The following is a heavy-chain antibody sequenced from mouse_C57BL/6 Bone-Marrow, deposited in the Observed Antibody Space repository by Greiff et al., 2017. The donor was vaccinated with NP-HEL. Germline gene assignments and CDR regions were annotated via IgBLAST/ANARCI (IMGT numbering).Heavy chain of an antibody. Sequence: EVKLVESEGGLVQPGSSMKLSCTASGFTFSDYYMAWVRQVPEKGLEWVANINYDGSSTYYLDSLKSRFIISRDNAKNILYLQMSSLKSEDTATYYCARDRWSGRRGYAMDYWGQGTSVTVSS. CDR2: INYDGSST. J-gene: IGHJ4*01. CDR3: ARDRWSGRRGYAMDY. V-gene: IGHV5-16*01. CDR1: GFTFSDYY.